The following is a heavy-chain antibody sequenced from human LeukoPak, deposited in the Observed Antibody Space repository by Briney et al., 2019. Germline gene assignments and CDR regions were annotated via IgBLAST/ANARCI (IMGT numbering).Heavy chain of an antibody. Sequence: ASVKVSCKASGYTFTCYYMHWVRQAPGQGLEWMGWINPNSGGTNYAQKFQGRVTMTRDTSISTAYMELSRLRSDDTAVYYCARGVVATIRVFDYWGQGTLVTVSS. D-gene: IGHD5-12*01. CDR3: ARGVVATIRVFDY. J-gene: IGHJ4*02. CDR2: INPNSGGT. V-gene: IGHV1-2*02. CDR1: GYTFTCYY.